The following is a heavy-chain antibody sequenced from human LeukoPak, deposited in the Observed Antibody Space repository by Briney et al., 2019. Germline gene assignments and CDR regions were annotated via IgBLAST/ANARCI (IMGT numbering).Heavy chain of an antibody. CDR1: GGSISSYY. CDR3: ARGPRMVAMNGYAFDI. CDR2: IYIGGST. J-gene: IGHJ3*02. D-gene: IGHD2-2*01. V-gene: IGHV4-4*07. Sequence: SETLSLTCTVSGGSISSYYWNWIRQSAGKGPEWIGRIYIGGSTSYNPSLKSRVSMSVDTSKMQFSLNLTSVTAADTAMYYCARGPRMVAMNGYAFDIWGPGTTVIVSS.